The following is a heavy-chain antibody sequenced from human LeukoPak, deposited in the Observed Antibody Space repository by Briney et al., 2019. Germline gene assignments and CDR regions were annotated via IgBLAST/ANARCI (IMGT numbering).Heavy chain of an antibody. V-gene: IGHV1-69*01. CDR3: ARVEGIGATMGD. D-gene: IGHD5-12*01. CDR1: GGTFSSYA. Sequence: SVKVSCKASGGTFSSYAISWVRQAPGQGLEWMGGIIPIFGTANYAQKFQGRVTITADESTSTAYMELSSLRSEDTAVYYCARVEGIGATMGDWGQGTLVTVSS. CDR2: IIPIFGTA. J-gene: IGHJ4*02.